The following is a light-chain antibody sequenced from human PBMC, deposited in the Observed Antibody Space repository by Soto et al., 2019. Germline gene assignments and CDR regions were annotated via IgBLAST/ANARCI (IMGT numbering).Light chain of an antibody. CDR3: SSYTSSSTPYV. CDR2: DVS. V-gene: IGLV2-14*01. J-gene: IGLJ1*01. CDR1: SSDVGGYNY. Sequence: QSVLTQPASGSGSAGQAITISCTGTSSDVGGYNYVSWYQQHPGKAPKLMIYDVSNRPSGVSNRFSGSKSGNTASLTISGLQAEDEADYYCSSYTSSSTPYVFGTGTKVTVL.